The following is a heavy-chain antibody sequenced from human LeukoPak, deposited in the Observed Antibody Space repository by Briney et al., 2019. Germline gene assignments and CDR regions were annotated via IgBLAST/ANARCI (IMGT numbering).Heavy chain of an antibody. D-gene: IGHD3-22*01. CDR1: GSSINSVYS. V-gene: IGHV4-38-2*02. CDR3: ASYKTYYDSSGHPLDY. CDR2: IYHNGNT. J-gene: IGHJ4*02. Sequence: SETLSLTCTVFGSSINSVYSWGWIRQPPGKGLEWIGSIYHNGNTYYNSSLKSRVAISVHTSENQFSLKLSSVTAADTAVYYCASYKTYYDSSGHPLDYWGQGTLVTVSS.